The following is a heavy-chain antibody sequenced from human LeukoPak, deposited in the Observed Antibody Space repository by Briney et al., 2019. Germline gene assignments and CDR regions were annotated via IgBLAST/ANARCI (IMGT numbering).Heavy chain of an antibody. CDR1: GFTFSEYT. Sequence: GGSLRLSCAASGFTFSEYTMHWVRQAPSKGLEGVAVISHDGREIYYADPVKGRFTIPRDDSMSTMYLQMNSLRAEDTALYYCARGRSDSGAYCYFGSWGQGTPVTVSS. V-gene: IGHV3-30*03. CDR3: ARGRSDSGAYCYFGS. CDR2: ISHDGREI. D-gene: IGHD3-22*01. J-gene: IGHJ4*02.